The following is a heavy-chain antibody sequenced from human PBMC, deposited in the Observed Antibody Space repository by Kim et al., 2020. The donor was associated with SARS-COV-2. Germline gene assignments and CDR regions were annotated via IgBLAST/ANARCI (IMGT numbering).Heavy chain of an antibody. CDR3: AKRGSSWDDYFDY. J-gene: IGHJ4*02. Sequence: YADSVKGRFTISRDNSKNTLYLQMNSLRAEDTAVYYCAKRGSSWDDYFDYWGQGTLVTVSS. D-gene: IGHD6-13*01. V-gene: IGHV3-30*02.